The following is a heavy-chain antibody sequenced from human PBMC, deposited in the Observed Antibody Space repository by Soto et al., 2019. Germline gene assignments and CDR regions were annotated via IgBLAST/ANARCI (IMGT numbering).Heavy chain of an antibody. CDR3: ARDPYLGDHQY. CDR1: GYTFTTYG. V-gene: IGHV1-18*01. CDR2: ISAYSGKT. Sequence: QVQLVQSGGEVKKPGASVKVSCKTSGYTFTTYGIIWVRQAPGQWREWVGWISAYSGKTHYAEKFQGKVTMTTDTSTITAYLELRSLRSDDTAVYYCARDPYLGDHQYWGQGTLVTVSS. J-gene: IGHJ4*02. D-gene: IGHD3-16*01.